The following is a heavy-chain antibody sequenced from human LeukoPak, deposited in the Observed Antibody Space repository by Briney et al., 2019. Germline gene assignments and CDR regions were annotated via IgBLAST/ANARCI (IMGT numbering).Heavy chain of an antibody. CDR1: GFTFDDYG. J-gene: IGHJ6*02. V-gene: IGHV3-20*04. Sequence: GGSLRLSCAASGFTFDDYGMSWVRQAPGKGLEWVSGINWNGGSTGYADSVKGRFTISRDNAKNSLDLQMNSLRAEDTALYYCAREAVNMVRGALYYYYGMDVWGQGTTVTVSS. CDR2: INWNGGST. CDR3: AREAVNMVRGALYYYYGMDV. D-gene: IGHD3-10*01.